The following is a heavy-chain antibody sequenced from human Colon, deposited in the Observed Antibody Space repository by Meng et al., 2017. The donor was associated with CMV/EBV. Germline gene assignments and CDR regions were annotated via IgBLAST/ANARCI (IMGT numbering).Heavy chain of an antibody. D-gene: IGHD2-21*01. J-gene: IGHJ5*02. CDR1: GGSLNSNYY. CDR2: VYFNGGS. Sequence: SETLSLTCTVSGGSLNSNYYWGWIRQSPEKGLEWIGNVYFNGGSYYNPSLKSRVTISLDASKNQFSLNLTSVTAADTAVYYCARRRSQSLIPWFDPWGQGILVTV. CDR3: ARRRSQSLIPWFDP. V-gene: IGHV4-39*07.